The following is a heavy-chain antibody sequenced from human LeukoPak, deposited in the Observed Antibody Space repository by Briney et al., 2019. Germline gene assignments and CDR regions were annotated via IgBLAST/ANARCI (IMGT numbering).Heavy chain of an antibody. CDR1: GFTFSSYS. Sequence: GGSLRLSCAASGFTFSSYSMNWVRQAPGKGLEWVSSISSSSSYIYYADSVKGRFTISRDNAKNSLYLQMNSLRAEGTAVYYCARVPGPRAATIGQGYWGQGTLVTVSS. D-gene: IGHD5-12*01. V-gene: IGHV3-21*01. J-gene: IGHJ4*02. CDR3: ARVPGPRAATIGQGY. CDR2: ISSSSSYI.